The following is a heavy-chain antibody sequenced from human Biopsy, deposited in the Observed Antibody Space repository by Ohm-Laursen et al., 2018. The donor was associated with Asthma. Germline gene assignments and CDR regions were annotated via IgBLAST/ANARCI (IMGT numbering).Heavy chain of an antibody. Sequence: GASVKVSCEVSGYTFISYAIHWVRQAPGQRLEWMGWINAGNGNTKYSQKFQGRVTITRDTSASTAYMELSSLRSEDTAVYYCARTYYDFLTGQVIDAFAIWGQGTMVTVSS. V-gene: IGHV1-3*01. D-gene: IGHD3-9*01. J-gene: IGHJ3*02. CDR1: GYTFISYA. CDR2: INAGNGNT. CDR3: ARTYYDFLTGQVIDAFAI.